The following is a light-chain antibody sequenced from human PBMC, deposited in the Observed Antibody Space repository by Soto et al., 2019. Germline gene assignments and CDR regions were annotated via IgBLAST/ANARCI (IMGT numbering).Light chain of an antibody. J-gene: IGKJ4*01. CDR1: PDISNY. V-gene: IGKV1-33*01. CDR3: QRYDNVPLT. CDR2: DAI. Sequence: DIQMTQSPSSLSASVGDSVTITCQASPDISNYLNWYQQKPGTAPKLLIYDAINLETGVPSRFSGSRARTDFTVTISSLQPEDIATYYCQRYDNVPLTFGGGTRVESK.